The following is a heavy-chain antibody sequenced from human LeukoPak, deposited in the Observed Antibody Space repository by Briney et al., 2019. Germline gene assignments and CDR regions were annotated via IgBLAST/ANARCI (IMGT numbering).Heavy chain of an antibody. CDR2: IYPDDSKT. D-gene: IGHD1-26*01. CDR3: ARLSGGSSLRNDAFDV. J-gene: IGHJ3*01. CDR1: GYSFTIYW. Sequence: GESLKISFQGSGYSFTIYWIAWVRQMPGKGLEWMGIIYPDDSKTRYSPSFQGQVTISVDKSIRTAYLQWSSLKASDTAMYYCARLSGGSSLRNDAFDVWGQGTMVTVSS. V-gene: IGHV5-51*01.